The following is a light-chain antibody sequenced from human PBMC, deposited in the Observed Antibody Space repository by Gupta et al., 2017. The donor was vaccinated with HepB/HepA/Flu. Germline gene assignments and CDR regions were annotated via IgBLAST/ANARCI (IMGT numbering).Light chain of an antibody. CDR1: QSISSY. CDR3: QQSDSTPLT. J-gene: IGKJ4*01. Sequence: DIHMTQSPSSLSASVGDRVTITCRASQSISSYLNWYQQKPGKAPKLLIYAASRLQSGVPSRFSGSGSGTDFTLTISRLQPEDFATYYCQQSDSTPLTFGGGTKVEIK. V-gene: IGKV1-39*01. CDR2: AAS.